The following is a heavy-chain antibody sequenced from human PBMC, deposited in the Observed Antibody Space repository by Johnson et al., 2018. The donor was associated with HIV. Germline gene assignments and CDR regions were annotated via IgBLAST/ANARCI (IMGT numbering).Heavy chain of an antibody. CDR2: IWYDGSNK. J-gene: IGHJ3*02. V-gene: IGHV3-33*06. CDR3: AKEGGAFDI. D-gene: IGHD3-16*01. Sequence: QVQLVESGVGLVQPGGSLRLSCAASGFTFSSYGMHWVRQAPGKGLEWVAVIWYDGSNKYYADSVKGRFTISRDNSKNTLYLQMNSLRAEDTAVYYCAKEGGAFDIWGQGTMVTVSS. CDR1: GFTFSSYG.